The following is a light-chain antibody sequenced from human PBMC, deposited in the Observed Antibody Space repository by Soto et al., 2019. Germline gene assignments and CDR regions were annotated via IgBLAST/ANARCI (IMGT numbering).Light chain of an antibody. CDR2: EVN. J-gene: IGLJ1*01. V-gene: IGLV2-14*01. CDR3: SSYTSSIPYV. CDR1: SSDVGGYNY. Sequence: QSDRTQPASVSGSPGQSSSISCTGTSSDVGGYNYVSWYQQHPGKAPKLMIYEVNNRPSGVSNRFSGSKSGNTASLTISGLQAEDEADYYCSSYTSSIPYVFGTGTKVNVL.